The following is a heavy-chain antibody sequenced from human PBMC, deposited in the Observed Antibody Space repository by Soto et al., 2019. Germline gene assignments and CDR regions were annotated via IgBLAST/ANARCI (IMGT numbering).Heavy chain of an antibody. CDR2: IYYSGT. CDR3: ARHGRDIYYDSSGYYWDCFDP. J-gene: IGHJ5*02. CDR1: GGSISSYY. V-gene: IGHV4-59*08. D-gene: IGHD3-22*01. Sequence: SETLSLTCSVSGGSISSYYWSWIRQPPGKGLEWIAYIYYSGTSYNPSLKSRVTISVDTSKNQFSLKLSSVTAADTAVYYCARHGRDIYYDSSGYYWDCFDPWGQGTLVTVSS.